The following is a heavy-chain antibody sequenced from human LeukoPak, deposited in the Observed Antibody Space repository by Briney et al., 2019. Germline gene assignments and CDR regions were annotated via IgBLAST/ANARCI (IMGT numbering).Heavy chain of an antibody. D-gene: IGHD3-10*01. V-gene: IGHV3-7*01. Sequence: GGSLRLSCAASGFTFSSYAMSWVRQAPGKGLEWVANIKQDGSEKYYVDSVKGRFTISRDNAKNSLYLQMNSLRAEDTAVYYCARDVEWFGVIDYWGQGTLVTVSS. CDR1: GFTFSSYA. J-gene: IGHJ4*02. CDR3: ARDVEWFGVIDY. CDR2: IKQDGSEK.